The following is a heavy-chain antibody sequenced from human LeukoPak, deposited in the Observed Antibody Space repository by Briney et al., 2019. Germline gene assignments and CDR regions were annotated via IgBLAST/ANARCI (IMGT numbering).Heavy chain of an antibody. Sequence: SETLSLTCAVYGGSFSGYYWSWIRQPPGKGLEWIGSIYHSGSTYYNPSLKSRVTISVDTSKNQFSLKLSSVTAADTAVYYCARFGGPHAFDIWGQGTMVTVSS. V-gene: IGHV4-34*01. CDR1: GGSFSGYY. CDR2: IYHSGST. CDR3: ARFGGPHAFDI. D-gene: IGHD3-3*01. J-gene: IGHJ3*02.